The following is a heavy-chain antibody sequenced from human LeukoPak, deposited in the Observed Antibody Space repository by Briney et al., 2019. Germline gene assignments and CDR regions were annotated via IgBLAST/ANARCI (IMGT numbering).Heavy chain of an antibody. V-gene: IGHV4-38-2*02. CDR1: GYSISSGYY. J-gene: IGHJ4*02. CDR3: ARDRIAAAGRANDY. D-gene: IGHD6-13*01. CDR2: IDHSGST. Sequence: SETLSLTCTVSGYSISSGYYWGWIRQPPGKGLEWTGSIDHSGSTYYNPSLKSRVTISVDTSKNQFSPKLSSVTAADTAVYYCARDRIAAAGRANDYWGQGTLVTVSS.